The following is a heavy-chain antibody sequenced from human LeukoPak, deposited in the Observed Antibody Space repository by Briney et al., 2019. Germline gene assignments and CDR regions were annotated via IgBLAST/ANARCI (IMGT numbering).Heavy chain of an antibody. J-gene: IGHJ3*02. CDR1: GFMFSTYG. V-gene: IGHV3-30*02. Sequence: GGSLRLSCAASGFMFSTYGMHWVRQAPGKGLEWVAFIRYDGRSKYYADSVKGRFTISRDNSKNTLFLQMSSLRADDTAVYYCAMIMGDAFDMWGQGTTVTVSS. CDR2: IRYDGRSK. CDR3: AMIMGDAFDM. D-gene: IGHD2-8*01.